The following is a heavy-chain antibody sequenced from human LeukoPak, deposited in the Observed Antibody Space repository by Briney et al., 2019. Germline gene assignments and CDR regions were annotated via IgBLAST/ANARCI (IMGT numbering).Heavy chain of an antibody. CDR3: AREWLRYFDWLTSPDY. CDR1: GFTFSDYY. D-gene: IGHD3-9*01. V-gene: IGHV3-11*01. CDR2: ISSSGSTI. Sequence: GGSLRLSCAASGFTFSDYYMSWIRQAPGKGLEWVSYISSSGSTIYYADSVKGRFNISRDNAKNSLYLQMNSLRAEDTAVYYCAREWLRYFDWLTSPDYWGQGTLVTVSS. J-gene: IGHJ4*02.